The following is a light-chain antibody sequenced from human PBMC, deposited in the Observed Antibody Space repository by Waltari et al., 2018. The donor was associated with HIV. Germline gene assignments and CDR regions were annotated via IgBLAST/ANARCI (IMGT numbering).Light chain of an antibody. Sequence: MVMTQSPASLSVSLGESVPLSCRASQRIDSDLAWYQYKPGQAPMLLIFGASTRAPCVSGKFSGSGAGTDFTLTISSLESEDCAIYYCQQFNVWPQTFGQGTRLEVK. V-gene: IGKV3-15*01. CDR2: GAS. CDR1: QRIDSD. J-gene: IGKJ2*01. CDR3: QQFNVWPQT.